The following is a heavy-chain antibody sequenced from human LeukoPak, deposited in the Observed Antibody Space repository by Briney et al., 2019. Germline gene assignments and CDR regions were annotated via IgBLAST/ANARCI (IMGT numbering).Heavy chain of an antibody. Sequence: PSETLSLTCTVSGDSISNYFWSWIRQPPGKGLEYIGYISYSGSTNYNPSLKSRVTISVDTSKNQFSLKLSSVTAADTAVYYCVRSDDFWSGYYGYWGQGTLVTVSS. CDR3: VRSDDFWSGYYGY. V-gene: IGHV4-59*01. CDR1: GDSISNYF. J-gene: IGHJ4*02. D-gene: IGHD3-3*01. CDR2: ISYSGST.